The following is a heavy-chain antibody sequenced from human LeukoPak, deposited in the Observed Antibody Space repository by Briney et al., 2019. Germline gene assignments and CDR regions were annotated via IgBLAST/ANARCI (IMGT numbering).Heavy chain of an antibody. V-gene: IGHV3-7*03. CDR3: ARERVSWFDS. CDR2: IKEGGGEK. J-gene: IGHJ5*01. D-gene: IGHD3-22*01. Sequence: GGSLRLSCEAFGFNFNRYWMTWVRQAPGKGLQWVANIKEGGGEKLYVDSVKGRFTISRDNAKNSVSLQMDSLRAEDTAVYYCARERVSWFDSWGQGALVTVSS. CDR1: GFNFNRYW.